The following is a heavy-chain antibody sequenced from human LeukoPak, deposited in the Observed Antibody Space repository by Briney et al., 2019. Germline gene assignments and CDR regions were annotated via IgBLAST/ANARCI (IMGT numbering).Heavy chain of an antibody. CDR2: IYYSGST. D-gene: IGHD3-9*01. J-gene: IGHJ4*02. V-gene: IGHV4-59*12. Sequence: SETLSLTCTVSGGSISSYYWSWIRQPPGKGLEWIGYIYYSGSTNYNPSLKSRVTISVDTSKNQFSLKLSSVTAADTAVYYCARAKLRYFDWLPHFDYWGQGTLVTVSS. CDR3: ARAKLRYFDWLPHFDY. CDR1: GGSISSYY.